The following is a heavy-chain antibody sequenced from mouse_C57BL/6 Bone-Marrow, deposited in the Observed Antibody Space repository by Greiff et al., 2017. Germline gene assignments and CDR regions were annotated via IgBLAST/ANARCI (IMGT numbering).Heavy chain of an antibody. CDR1: GYTFTSYW. CDR3: ARWDYYDYYYFDY. CDR2: IDPSDSYT. J-gene: IGHJ2*01. V-gene: IGHV1-59*01. D-gene: IGHD2-4*01. Sequence: QVQLQQPGAELVRPGTSVKLSCKASGYTFTSYWMHWVKQRPGQGLEWIGVIDPSDSYTNYNQKFKGKATLTVDTSSSTAYMQLSSLTSEDSAVYYCARWDYYDYYYFDYWGQGTTLTVSS.